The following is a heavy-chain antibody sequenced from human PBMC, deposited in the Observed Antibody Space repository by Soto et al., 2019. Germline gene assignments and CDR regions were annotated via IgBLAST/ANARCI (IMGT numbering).Heavy chain of an antibody. D-gene: IGHD4-4*01. V-gene: IGHV5-51*01. J-gene: IGHJ6*03. CDR2: IYPGDSDT. CDR1: GYSFTSYW. Sequence: PGESLKISCKGSGYSFTSYWIGWVRQMPGKGLEWMGIIYPGDSDTRYSPSFQGQVTISADKSISTAYLQWSSLKASDTAMYYCATRSPYYSNYGYYYYYMDAWGKGTTVTV. CDR3: ATRSPYYSNYGYYYYYMDA.